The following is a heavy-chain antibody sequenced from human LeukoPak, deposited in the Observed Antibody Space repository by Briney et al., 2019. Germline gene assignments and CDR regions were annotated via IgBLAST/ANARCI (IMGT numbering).Heavy chain of an antibody. D-gene: IGHD5-18*01. V-gene: IGHV3-33*01. Sequence: GGSLRLSCAASGFTFSSYGMHWVRRAPGKGLEWVAVICYDGSNKYYADSVKGRFTISRDNSKNTLYLQMNSLRAEDTAVYYCARGNTAMVYYYYYYMDVWGKGTTVTVSS. CDR3: ARGNTAMVYYYYYYMDV. J-gene: IGHJ6*03. CDR1: GFTFSSYG. CDR2: ICYDGSNK.